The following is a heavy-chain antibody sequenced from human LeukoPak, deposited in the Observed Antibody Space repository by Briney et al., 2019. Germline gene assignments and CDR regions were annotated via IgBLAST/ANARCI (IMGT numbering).Heavy chain of an antibody. V-gene: IGHV4-59*01. Sequence: SETLSLTCTVSGGSISSYYWSWIRQPPGKGLEWIGYIYYSGSTNYNPSLKSRVTISVDTSKNQFSLKLSSVTAADTAVYYCARDRGETYCSGGSCYRLGYGMDVWGKGTTATVSS. D-gene: IGHD2-15*01. CDR1: GGSISSYY. CDR3: ARDRGETYCSGGSCYRLGYGMDV. CDR2: IYYSGST. J-gene: IGHJ6*04.